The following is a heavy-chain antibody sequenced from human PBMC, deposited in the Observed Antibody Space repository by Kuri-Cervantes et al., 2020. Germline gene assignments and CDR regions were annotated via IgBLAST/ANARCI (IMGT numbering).Heavy chain of an antibody. CDR3: AKDLMYGPDY. D-gene: IGHD2-8*01. J-gene: IGHJ4*02. CDR1: GFTFSGYA. Sequence: GESLKISCAASGFTFSGYAMSWVRQAPGKGLEWVSAISGSGGSTYYADSVKGRFTFSRDNSKNTVYLQMNSLRAEDTAVYFCAKDLMYGPDYWGQGTLVTVSS. CDR2: ISGSGGST. V-gene: IGHV3-23*01.